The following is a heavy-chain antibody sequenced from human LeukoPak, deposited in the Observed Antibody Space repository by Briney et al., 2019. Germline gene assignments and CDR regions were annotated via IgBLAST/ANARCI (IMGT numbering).Heavy chain of an antibody. J-gene: IGHJ5*02. CDR2: ISGSGGST. V-gene: IGHV3-23*01. Sequence: GGSLRLSCAASGFTFSSYGMSWVRQAPGKGLEWVSAISGSGGSTYYADSVKGRFTISRDNSKNTLYLQMNSLRAEDTAVYYCAKDLSIAAAGTGPFDPWGKGTLVTVSS. CDR3: AKDLSIAAAGTGPFDP. D-gene: IGHD6-13*01. CDR1: GFTFSSYG.